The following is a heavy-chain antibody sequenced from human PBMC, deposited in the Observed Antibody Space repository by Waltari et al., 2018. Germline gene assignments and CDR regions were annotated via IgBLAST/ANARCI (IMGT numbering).Heavy chain of an antibody. CDR2: IMSSSSYI. Sequence: EVQLVESGGGLVKPGGSLRLSCAASGFTFSSYSMNWVRQAPGKGLEWVSSIMSSSSYIYYAVSVKGRFTIARDNAKNSLYLQMNSQRAEDTAVYYCARGMVVVAAKGHFDYWGQGTLVTVSS. CDR1: GFTFSSYS. V-gene: IGHV3-21*01. D-gene: IGHD2-15*01. J-gene: IGHJ4*02. CDR3: ARGMVVVAAKGHFDY.